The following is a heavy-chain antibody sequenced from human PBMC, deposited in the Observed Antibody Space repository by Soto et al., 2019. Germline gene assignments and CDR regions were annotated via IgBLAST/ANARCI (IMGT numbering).Heavy chain of an antibody. CDR2: IIPIFGTA. CDR1: GGTFSSYA. V-gene: IGHV1-69*06. Sequence: QVQLVQSGAEVKKPGSSVKVSCKASGGTFSSYAISWVRQAPGQGLEWMGGIIPIFGTANYAQKFQGRVTITADKSTSTAYMERSSLRSEDTAVYYWAREGGGVIPAAFDPWGQGTLVTVSS. J-gene: IGHJ5*02. D-gene: IGHD2-2*01. CDR3: AREGGGVIPAAFDP.